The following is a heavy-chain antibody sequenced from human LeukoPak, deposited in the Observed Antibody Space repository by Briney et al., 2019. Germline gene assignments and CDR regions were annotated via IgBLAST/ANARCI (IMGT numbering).Heavy chain of an antibody. CDR1: GYTFTGYY. CDR2: INPNSGGT. V-gene: IGHV1-2*02. Sequence: ASVKVSCKASGYTFTGYYMHWVRQAPGQGLEWMGWINPNSGGTNYAQKFQGRVTMTRDTSISTAYMELSGLRSDDTAVYYCARATTRDNWFDPWGQGTLVTVSS. CDR3: ARATTRDNWFDP. D-gene: IGHD1-26*01. J-gene: IGHJ5*02.